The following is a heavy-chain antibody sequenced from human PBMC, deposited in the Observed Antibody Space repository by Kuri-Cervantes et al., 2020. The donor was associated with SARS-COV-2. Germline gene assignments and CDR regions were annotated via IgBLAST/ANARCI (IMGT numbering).Heavy chain of an antibody. J-gene: IGHJ6*03. CDR2: IYWGGGT. Sequence: GESLKISCAASGFLVSKNYMNWVRQAPGKGLEWVSIIYWGGGTDYADSVKGRFNISRDHSKSTVSLQMDSLRAEDTAVYYCASQDPLPGRTSGSYYYYYMDVWGKGTTVTVSS. CDR3: ASQDPLPGRTSGSYYYYYMDV. V-gene: IGHV3-66*04. D-gene: IGHD1-26*01. CDR1: GFLVSKNY.